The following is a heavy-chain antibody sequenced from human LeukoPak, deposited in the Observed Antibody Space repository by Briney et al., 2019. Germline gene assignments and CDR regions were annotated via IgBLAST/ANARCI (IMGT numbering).Heavy chain of an antibody. V-gene: IGHV1-2*02. CDR2: INPNSGGT. CDR1: GYTFTGYY. D-gene: IGHD2-2*01. CDR3: ARGGLYCSSTSCYGIEY. Sequence: ASVKVSCKASGYTFTGYYMHWVRQAPGQGLEWMGWINPNSGGTNYAQKFQGRVTMTRDTSISTAYMELRSLRSDDTAVYYCARGGLYCSSTSCYGIEYWGQGTLVTVSS. J-gene: IGHJ4*02.